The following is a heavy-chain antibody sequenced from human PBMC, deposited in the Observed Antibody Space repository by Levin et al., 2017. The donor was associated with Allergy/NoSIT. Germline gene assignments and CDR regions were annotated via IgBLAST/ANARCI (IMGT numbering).Heavy chain of an antibody. D-gene: IGHD3-3*01. CDR1: GGSISSSTYY. CDR2: IYYSGST. CDR3: ARVTIFGEVDYYYGMDV. J-gene: IGHJ6*02. V-gene: IGHV4-39*07. Sequence: SETLSLTCTVSGGSISSSTYYWGWIRQPPGKGLEWIGSIYYSGSTYYNPSHKSRVTISVDRSKNQFSLKLSSVTAADTAVYYCARVTIFGEVDYYYGMDVWGQGTTVTVSS.